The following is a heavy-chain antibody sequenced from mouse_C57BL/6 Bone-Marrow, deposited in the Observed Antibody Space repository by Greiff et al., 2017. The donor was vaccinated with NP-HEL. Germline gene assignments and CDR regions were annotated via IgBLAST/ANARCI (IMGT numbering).Heavy chain of an antibody. Sequence: VQLQQPGAELVKPGASVKLSCKASGYTFTSYWMHWVKQRPGQGLEWIGMIHPNSGSTNYNEKFKSKATLTVDKSSSTAYMQLSSLTSEDSAVYYCARLRYDYDGYYFDYWGQGTTLTVSS. CDR2: IHPNSGST. J-gene: IGHJ2*01. V-gene: IGHV1-64*01. CDR1: GYTFTSYW. D-gene: IGHD2-4*01. CDR3: ARLRYDYDGYYFDY.